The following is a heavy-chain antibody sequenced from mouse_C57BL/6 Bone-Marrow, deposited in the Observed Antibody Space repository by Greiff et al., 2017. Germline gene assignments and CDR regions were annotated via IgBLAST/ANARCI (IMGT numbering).Heavy chain of an antibody. J-gene: IGHJ2*01. CDR2: INPYNGGT. CDR1: GYTFTDYY. Sequence: EVQLQQSGPVLVKPGASVKMSCKASGYTFTDYYMNWVKQSHGKSLEWIGVINPYNGGTSYNQKFKGKATLTVDKSSSTAYMERTSLTSEDSAVYYCARFYDCYRYYFDYWGQGTTLTVSS. V-gene: IGHV1-19*01. D-gene: IGHD2-3*01. CDR3: ARFYDCYRYYFDY.